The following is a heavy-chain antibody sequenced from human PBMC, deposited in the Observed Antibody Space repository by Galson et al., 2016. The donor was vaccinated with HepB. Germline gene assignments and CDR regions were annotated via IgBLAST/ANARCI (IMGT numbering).Heavy chain of an antibody. CDR1: GFTFNTYG. Sequence: SLRLSCAASGFTFNTYGIHWVRQAPGKGLEWVALIWYDGINKYYADSVKGRFTISRDNSKNAVSLQMNSLRGEDTAMYFCARAGSRNFDDYYFDYWGQGTLVAVSS. CDR2: IWYDGINK. CDR3: ARAGSRNFDDYYFDY. D-gene: IGHD3-16*01. J-gene: IGHJ4*02. V-gene: IGHV3-33*01.